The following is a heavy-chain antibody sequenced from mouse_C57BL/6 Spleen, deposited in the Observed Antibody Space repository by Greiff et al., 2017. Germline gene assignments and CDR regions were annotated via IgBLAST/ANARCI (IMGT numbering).Heavy chain of an antibody. CDR3: ARLRKQAPFDY. J-gene: IGHJ2*01. D-gene: IGHD3-2*02. CDR1: GYTFTSYW. CDR2: IDPSDSET. Sequence: VQLQQPGAELVRPGSSVKLSCKASGYTFTSYWMHWVKQRPIQGLEWIGNIDPSDSETHYNQKFKDKATLTVDKSSSTAYMQLSSLTSEDSAVYYCARLRKQAPFDYWGQGTTLTVSS. V-gene: IGHV1-52*01.